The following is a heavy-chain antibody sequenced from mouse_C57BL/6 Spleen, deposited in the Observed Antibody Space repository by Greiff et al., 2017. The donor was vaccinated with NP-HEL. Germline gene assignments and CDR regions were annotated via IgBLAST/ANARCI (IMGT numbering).Heavy chain of an antibody. Sequence: EVQGVESGGGLVKPGGSLKLSCAASGFTFSSYTMSWVRQTPEKRLEWVATLSGGGGNTYYPDSVKGRFTISRDNAKNTLYLQMSSLRSEDTALYYCARRYHITTVLDYWGQGTTLTVSS. CDR2: LSGGGGNT. J-gene: IGHJ2*01. CDR3: ARRYHITTVLDY. D-gene: IGHD1-1*01. V-gene: IGHV5-9*01. CDR1: GFTFSSYT.